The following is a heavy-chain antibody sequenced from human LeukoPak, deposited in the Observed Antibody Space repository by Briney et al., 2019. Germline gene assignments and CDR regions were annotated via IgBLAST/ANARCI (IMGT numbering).Heavy chain of an antibody. Sequence: GGSLRLSCAASGFTFSSYSMNRVRQAPGKGLEWVSSISSSSDYIYYADSVRGRFTISRDNAKNSLYLQMNSLRAEDTAVYYCARGSGSGSYYPRFDYWGQGTLVTVSS. D-gene: IGHD3-10*01. CDR1: GFTFSSYS. CDR3: ARGSGSGSYYPRFDY. V-gene: IGHV3-21*01. J-gene: IGHJ4*02. CDR2: ISSSSDYI.